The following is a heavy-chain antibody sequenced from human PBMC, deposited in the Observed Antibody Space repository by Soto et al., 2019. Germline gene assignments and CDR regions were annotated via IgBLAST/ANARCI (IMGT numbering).Heavy chain of an antibody. Sequence: QVQLVQSGAEVKKPGSSVKVSCKASGGTFSSYAISWVRQAPGQGLEWMGGIIPIFGTANYAQKFQGRVTITADESTSTAYMELSSLRSEDTAVYYCARARTRGCSSTSCYYYYGMDVWGQGTTVTVSS. CDR1: GGTFSSYA. D-gene: IGHD2-2*01. CDR2: IIPIFGTA. CDR3: ARARTRGCSSTSCYYYYGMDV. V-gene: IGHV1-69*01. J-gene: IGHJ6*02.